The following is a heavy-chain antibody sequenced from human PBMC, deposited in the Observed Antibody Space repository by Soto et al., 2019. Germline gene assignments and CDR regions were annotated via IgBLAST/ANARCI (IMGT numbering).Heavy chain of an antibody. D-gene: IGHD2-15*01. CDR3: ARHAGVGYCSGGSCYEARASFDY. CDR2: IYYSGST. J-gene: IGHJ4*02. V-gene: IGHV4-39*01. Sequence: SETLSLTCTVSGGSISSGSYYWGWIRQPPGKGLEWIGSIYYSGSTYYNPSLKSRVTISVDTSKNQFSLKLSSVTAADTAVYYCARHAGVGYCSGGSCYEARASFDYWGQGTLVTVSS. CDR1: GGSISSGSYY.